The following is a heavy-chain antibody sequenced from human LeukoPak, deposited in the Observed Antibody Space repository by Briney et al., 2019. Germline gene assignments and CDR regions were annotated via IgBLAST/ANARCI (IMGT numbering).Heavy chain of an antibody. J-gene: IGHJ4*02. Sequence: SETLSLTCAVSGQSFSHNYWTWIRQPPGKGLEWIGYVFYSGSTNYNPSLKSRVNISVDTSKNQFSLKLSSVTAADTAVYYCARDPGFGEIYWGQGTLVTVSS. CDR2: VFYSGST. CDR1: GQSFSHNY. V-gene: IGHV4-59*01. D-gene: IGHD3-10*01. CDR3: ARDPGFGEIY.